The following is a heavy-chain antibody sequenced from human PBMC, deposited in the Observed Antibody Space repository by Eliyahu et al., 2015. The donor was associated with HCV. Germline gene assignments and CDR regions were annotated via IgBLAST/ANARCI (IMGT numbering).Heavy chain of an antibody. V-gene: IGHV3-74*01. CDR1: EFSLSSYW. Sequence: EARLVESGGGLVQPGGSLRLSCAASEFSLSSYWIHWVRQAPGKGLVWVSRINSDGRDIGYADFVKGRFTVSRDNXKNTVYLQVNSLRVEDTAVYYCARDFVEKDAFDIWGQGTMVTVSS. J-gene: IGHJ3*02. CDR3: ARDFVEKDAFDI. CDR2: INSDGRDI. D-gene: IGHD1-1*01.